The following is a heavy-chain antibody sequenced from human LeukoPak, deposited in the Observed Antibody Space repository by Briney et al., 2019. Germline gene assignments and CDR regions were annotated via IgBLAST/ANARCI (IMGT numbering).Heavy chain of an antibody. CDR3: ASLVRPWNWFDP. V-gene: IGHV4-30-4*01. Sequence: SQTLSLTCTVSGVSISSGDYYWSWIRQPPGKGLEWIGYIYYSGSTYYNPSLKSRVTISVDTSKNQFSLKLSSVTAADTAVYYCASLVRPWNWFDPWGQGTLVTVSS. D-gene: IGHD3-10*01. CDR2: IYYSGST. CDR1: GVSISSGDYY. J-gene: IGHJ5*02.